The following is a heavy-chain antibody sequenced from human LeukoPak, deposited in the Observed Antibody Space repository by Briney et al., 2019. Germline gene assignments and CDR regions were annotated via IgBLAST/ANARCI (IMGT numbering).Heavy chain of an antibody. J-gene: IGHJ4*02. CDR2: IYYSGST. CDR3: ARHRGSSSNFDY. Sequence: SETLSLTCTVSGGSISSSSYYWGWIRQPPGKGLEWVGSIYYSGSTYYTPSLKSRVTVSVDTSKNQFSLKLSSVTATDTAVYYCARHRGSSSNFDYWGQGTLVTVSS. D-gene: IGHD6-6*01. CDR1: GGSISSSSYY. V-gene: IGHV4-39*01.